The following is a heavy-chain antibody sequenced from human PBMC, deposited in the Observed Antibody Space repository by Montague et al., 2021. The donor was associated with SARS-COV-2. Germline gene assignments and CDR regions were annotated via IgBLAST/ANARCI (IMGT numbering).Heavy chain of an antibody. D-gene: IGHD5-18*01. CDR3: ARGSYGLDAFDI. Sequence: SETLSPTCTVSGGSISSYYWSWIRQPPGKGLEWIGYIYHSGSTNYNPSLRSRVTISLDTSKNQFSLKLNSVTAADTAVYYCARGSYGLDAFDIWGQGSMVTVSS. CDR1: GGSISSYY. J-gene: IGHJ3*02. CDR2: IYHSGST. V-gene: IGHV4-59*01.